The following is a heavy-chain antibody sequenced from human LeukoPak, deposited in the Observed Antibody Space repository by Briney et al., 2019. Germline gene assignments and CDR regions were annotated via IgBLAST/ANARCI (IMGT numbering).Heavy chain of an antibody. CDR3: AKGGGYGGYVNY. CDR1: GFTFSSYS. D-gene: IGHD5-12*01. CDR2: ISGSGGTT. J-gene: IGHJ4*02. V-gene: IGHV3-23*01. Sequence: GGSLRLSCAASGFTFSSYSMNWVRQAPGKGLEWVSGISGSGGTTYYADSVKGRFIISRDNSKNTLYLQMNSLRVEDTAIYYCAKGGGYGGYVNYWGQGNLVTVSS.